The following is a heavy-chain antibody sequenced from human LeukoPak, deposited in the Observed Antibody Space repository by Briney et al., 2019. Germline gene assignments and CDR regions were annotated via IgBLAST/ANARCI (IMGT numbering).Heavy chain of an antibody. CDR3: AVGTAYSSGWYYDY. CDR1: GYTFTSYY. D-gene: IGHD6-19*01. Sequence: ASVKVSCKASGYTFTSYYMHWVRQAPGQGLEWMGWISAYNGNTNYAQKLQGRVTMTTDTSTSTAYMELRSLRSDDTAVYYCAVGTAYSSGWYYDYWGQGTLVTVSS. V-gene: IGHV1-18*04. CDR2: ISAYNGNT. J-gene: IGHJ4*02.